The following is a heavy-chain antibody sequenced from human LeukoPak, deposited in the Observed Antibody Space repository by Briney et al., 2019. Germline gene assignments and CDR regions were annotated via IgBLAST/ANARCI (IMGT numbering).Heavy chain of an antibody. Sequence: GSLRLSCVASGSIFSSYSMNWVRQAPGKGLEWMSSISGSGSFIYYADSVKGRFTISRDNAKNSLYLQMNSLRAEDTAVYYCARDRRIAALLPLYGMDVWGQGTTVTVSS. CDR3: ARDRRIAALLPLYGMDV. V-gene: IGHV3-21*01. D-gene: IGHD6-13*01. CDR1: GSIFSSYS. J-gene: IGHJ6*02. CDR2: ISGSGSFI.